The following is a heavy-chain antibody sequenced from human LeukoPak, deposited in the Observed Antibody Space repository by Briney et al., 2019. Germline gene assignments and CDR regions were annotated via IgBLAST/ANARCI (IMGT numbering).Heavy chain of an antibody. CDR2: ITSSGGST. Sequence: GGSLRLSCAASGFTFSSYSMNWVRQAPGKGLEWVSAITSSGGSTYYADSVKGRFTISRDNSKNTLYLQMNSLRAGNSLRAEDTAVYYCARTATTVTLFDYWGQGTLVTVSS. CDR1: GFTFSSYS. CDR3: TAVYYCARTATTVTLFDY. J-gene: IGHJ4*02. V-gene: IGHV3-23*01. D-gene: IGHD4-17*01.